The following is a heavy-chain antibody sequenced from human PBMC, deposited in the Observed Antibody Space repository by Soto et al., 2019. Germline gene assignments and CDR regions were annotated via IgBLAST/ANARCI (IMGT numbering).Heavy chain of an antibody. CDR1: GYSFTSYW. CDR3: ARLPYSSGWNNWFDP. CDR2: IYPGDSDT. Sequence: PGESLKLSCKGSGYSFTSYWIGWVRQMPGKGLEWMGIIYPGDSDTRYSPSFQGQVTISADKSISTAYLQWSSLKASDTAMYYCARLPYSSGWNNWFDPWGQGTLVTVSS. D-gene: IGHD6-19*01. J-gene: IGHJ5*02. V-gene: IGHV5-51*01.